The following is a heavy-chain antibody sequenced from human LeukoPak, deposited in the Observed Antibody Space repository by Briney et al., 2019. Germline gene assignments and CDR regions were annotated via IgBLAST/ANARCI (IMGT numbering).Heavy chain of an antibody. CDR1: GFKFNVYW. CDR3: ARGGSSSAWYYFDY. CDR2: IKEDGSEI. Sequence: GGSLRLSCRASGFKFNVYWMTWVRQAPGKGLQWVANIKEDGSEIYYEDSVKGRFTISRDNAKNSVYLQMNSLRAEDTALYHCARGGSSSAWYYFDYWGQGTLVTVSS. J-gene: IGHJ4*02. D-gene: IGHD6-6*01. V-gene: IGHV3-7*03.